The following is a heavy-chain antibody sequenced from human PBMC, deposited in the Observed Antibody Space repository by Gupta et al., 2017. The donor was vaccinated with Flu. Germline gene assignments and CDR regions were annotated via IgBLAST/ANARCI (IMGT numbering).Heavy chain of an antibody. D-gene: IGHD6-6*01. Sequence: APGQGLEWMGGIIPIFGTANYAQKFQGRVTITADESTSTAYMELSSLRSEDTAVYDCAREVEYSSSSVGFDPWGQGTLVTVSS. CDR2: IIPIFGTA. J-gene: IGHJ5*02. CDR3: AREVEYSSSSVGFDP. V-gene: IGHV1-69*01.